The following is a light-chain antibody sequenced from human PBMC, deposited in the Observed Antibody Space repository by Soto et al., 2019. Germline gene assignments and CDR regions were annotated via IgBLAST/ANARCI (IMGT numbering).Light chain of an antibody. J-gene: IGKJ5*01. V-gene: IGKV3-11*01. Sequence: EIVLTQSPASLSLSPGERATLSCRASQSVPRNLAWYQQRPGQAPRLLIYDASSRATGIPDRFSGSGSGTDFILTISSLLPEDFATYFCQQSYTTPITFGQGTRL. CDR1: QSVPRN. CDR2: DAS. CDR3: QQSYTTPIT.